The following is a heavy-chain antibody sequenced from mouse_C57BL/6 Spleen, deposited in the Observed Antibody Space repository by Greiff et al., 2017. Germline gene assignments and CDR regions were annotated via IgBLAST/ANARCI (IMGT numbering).Heavy chain of an antibody. J-gene: IGHJ1*03. V-gene: IGHV3-6*01. D-gene: IGHD2-3*01. CDR1: GYSITSGYY. CDR3: AREGYDGYYVRYFDV. Sequence: EVQLQESGPGLVKPSQSLSLTCSVTGYSITSGYYWNWIRQFPGNKLEWMGYISYDGSNNYNPSLKNRISITRDTSKNQFCLKLNSVTTEDTATYYCAREGYDGYYVRYFDVWGTGTTVTVSS. CDR2: ISYDGSN.